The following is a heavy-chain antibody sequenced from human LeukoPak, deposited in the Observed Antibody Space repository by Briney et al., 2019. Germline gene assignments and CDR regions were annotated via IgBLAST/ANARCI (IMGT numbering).Heavy chain of an antibody. D-gene: IGHD6-6*01. CDR1: GGSFSGYY. CDR2: INHSGST. V-gene: IGHV4-34*01. CDR3: ARGRGSSSVVSLYRLSNWFDP. J-gene: IGHJ5*02. Sequence: SETLSLTCAVYGGSFSGYYWSWIRQPPGKGLEWIGEINHSGSTNYNPSLKSRVTISVDTSKNQFPLKLSSVTAADTAVYYCARGRGSSSVVSLYRLSNWFDPWGQGTLVTVSS.